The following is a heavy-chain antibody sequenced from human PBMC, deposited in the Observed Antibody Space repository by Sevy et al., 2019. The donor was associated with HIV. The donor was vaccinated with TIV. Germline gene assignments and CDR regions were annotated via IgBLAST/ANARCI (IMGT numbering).Heavy chain of an antibody. J-gene: IGHJ4*02. V-gene: IGHV3-49*04. CDR2: IRSKAYGGTT. D-gene: IGHD2-15*01. CDR3: TRDIDSCSGGSCYPTYDY. CDR1: GFTFGDYA. Sequence: GGSLRLSCTASGFTFGDYAMSWVRQAPGKGLEWVGFIRSKAYGGTTEYAASVKGRFTISRDDSKSIAYLQMNSLKTDDTAVYYCTRDIDSCSGGSCYPTYDYWGQGTLVTVSS.